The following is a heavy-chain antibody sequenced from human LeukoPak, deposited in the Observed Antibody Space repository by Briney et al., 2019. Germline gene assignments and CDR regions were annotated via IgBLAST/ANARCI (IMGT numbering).Heavy chain of an antibody. Sequence: ASVKVSCKASGYTFTSYGISWVRQAPGQGLEWMGWISAYNGNTNYAQKLQGRVTMTTDTSTSTAYMELRSLRSDDTAVYYCARAHFDRSGYYYYFDYWDQGTLVTVSS. V-gene: IGHV1-18*01. J-gene: IGHJ4*02. CDR3: ARAHFDRSGYYYYFDY. CDR1: GYTFTSYG. D-gene: IGHD3-22*01. CDR2: ISAYNGNT.